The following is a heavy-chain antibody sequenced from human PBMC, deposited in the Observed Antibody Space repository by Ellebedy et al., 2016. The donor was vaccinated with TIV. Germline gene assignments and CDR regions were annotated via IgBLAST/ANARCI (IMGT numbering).Heavy chain of an antibody. V-gene: IGHV1-18*04. CDR1: GYTFTSYG. J-gene: IGHJ4*02. D-gene: IGHD3-22*01. Sequence: AASVKVSCKASGYTFTSYGITWVRQAPGQGLEWMGWISDYNVNTNYAQKLQGRVTMTTDTSTSTAYMELRSLRSDDTAVYYCARRSGGSGYAYYFDYWGQGTLVTVSS. CDR3: ARRSGGSGYAYYFDY. CDR2: ISDYNVNT.